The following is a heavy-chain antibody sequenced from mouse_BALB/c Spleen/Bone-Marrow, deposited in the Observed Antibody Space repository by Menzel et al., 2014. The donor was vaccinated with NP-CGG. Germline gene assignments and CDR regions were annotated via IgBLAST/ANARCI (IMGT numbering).Heavy chain of an antibody. CDR3: ARDGYGSSD. V-gene: IGHV5-9-4*01. CDR2: ISSGGSYT. D-gene: IGHD1-1*01. J-gene: IGHJ3*01. Sequence: EVNLVESGGVLVKPGGSLKLSCAASGFTFSTYAMSWVRQSPEKRLEWVAEISSGGSYTYYPDTVTGRFTISRDNAKNTPYLEMSSLRSEDTAMYYCARDGYGSSDWGQGTLVTVSA. CDR1: GFTFSTYA.